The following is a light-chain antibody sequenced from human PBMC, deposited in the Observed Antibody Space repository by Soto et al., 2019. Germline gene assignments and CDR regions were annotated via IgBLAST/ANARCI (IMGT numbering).Light chain of an antibody. Sequence: QAVVTQPPSVSGTPGLRVTISCSGDSSNIGRDTVNWYQQLPGTAPKLLMFNDDQRPSGVPDRFSGSRSGTSASLAISGLQSDDEADYFCSTWDDSLNGWVFGGGTKLTVL. CDR2: NDD. CDR3: STWDDSLNGWV. CDR1: SSNIGRDT. J-gene: IGLJ3*02. V-gene: IGLV1-44*01.